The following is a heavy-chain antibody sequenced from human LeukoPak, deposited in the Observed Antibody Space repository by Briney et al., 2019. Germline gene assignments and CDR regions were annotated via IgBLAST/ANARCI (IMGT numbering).Heavy chain of an antibody. CDR1: GFSITNNG. CDR3: ARWTNSYFGL. J-gene: IGHJ2*01. Sequence: GGSLRLSCAASGFSITNNGMHWVRQAPGKGLEDVSAISSNGVDTYYANSVKGRFIVSRDISKNTVYLQLGSLRADDMAVYYCARWTNSYFGLWGRGTLVTVSS. CDR2: ISSNGVDT. D-gene: IGHD3/OR15-3a*01. V-gene: IGHV3-64*01.